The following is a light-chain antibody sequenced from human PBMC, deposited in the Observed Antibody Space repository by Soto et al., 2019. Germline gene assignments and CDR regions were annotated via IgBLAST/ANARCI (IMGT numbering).Light chain of an antibody. V-gene: IGLV1-51*01. J-gene: IGLJ3*02. Sequence: QSVLTHPPSLPAAPGQKVTSSCSGSSYNIGGNYVSWYVQLPGTAPKFLIYGNNKRPSGIPDRFSGSKSGTSATLGITGLQTEDEADYYCATWDSSLGSVVFGGGTKVTVL. CDR1: SYNIGGNY. CDR2: GNN. CDR3: ATWDSSLGSVV.